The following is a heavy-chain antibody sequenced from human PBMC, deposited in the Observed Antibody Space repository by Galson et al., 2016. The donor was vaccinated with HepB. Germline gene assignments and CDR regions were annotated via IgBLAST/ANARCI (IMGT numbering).Heavy chain of an antibody. CDR1: GHTLSELS. CDR2: FDPEDGEI. D-gene: IGHD2-15*01. J-gene: IGHJ6*02. V-gene: IGHV1-24*01. CDR3: ARVADIAVEAGDIDYNYIGMEV. Sequence: SVKVSCKVSGHTLSELSMHWVRQTPGKGLEWMGGFDPEDGEIIYAQKFQGRVTITADESTSTVFMELSSLRSEDTAVYYCARVADIAVEAGDIDYNYIGMEVWGQGTTVIVSS.